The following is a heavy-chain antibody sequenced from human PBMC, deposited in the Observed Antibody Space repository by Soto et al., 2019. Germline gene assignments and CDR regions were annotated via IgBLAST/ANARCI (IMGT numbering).Heavy chain of an antibody. D-gene: IGHD6-13*01. CDR1: GFTFRSFT. Sequence: GGSLRLSCAASGFTFRSFTMNWVRQAPGKGLEWVSTISSNSAYIYYTDALGGRFTISRDNAKNSLHLQMNSLRAEDTAVYYCTRDASRDSSARGWFDPWGPGTLVT. CDR2: ISSNSAYI. CDR3: TRDASRDSSARGWFDP. V-gene: IGHV3-21*01. J-gene: IGHJ5*02.